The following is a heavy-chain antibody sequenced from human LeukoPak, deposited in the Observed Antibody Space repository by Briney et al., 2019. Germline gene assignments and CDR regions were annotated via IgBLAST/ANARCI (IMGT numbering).Heavy chain of an antibody. V-gene: IGHV4-34*01. J-gene: IGHJ2*01. CDR2: TDHSGST. CDR1: GGSFSGYY. CDR3: ARGREIVVVTRRYFDL. Sequence: SETLSLTCTVYGGSFSGYYWSWIRQPPGKGLEWIGETDHSGSTKYNPSLESRVTISVDTSKTQFFLKLTSVTAADTAMYYCARGREIVVVTRRYFDLWGRGTLVTVSS. D-gene: IGHD2-21*02.